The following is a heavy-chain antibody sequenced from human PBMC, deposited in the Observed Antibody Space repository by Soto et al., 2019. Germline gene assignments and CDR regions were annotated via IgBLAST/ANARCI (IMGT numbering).Heavy chain of an antibody. CDR1: GYTFTSYG. Sequence: ASVKVCCKASGYTFTSYGISWVRQAPGQGLEWMGWISAYNGNTNYAQKLQGRVTMTTDTSTSTAYMELRSLRSDDTAVYYCARDPSITIFGVVIPFDYWGQGTLVTVSS. D-gene: IGHD3-3*01. CDR3: ARDPSITIFGVVIPFDY. V-gene: IGHV1-18*01. J-gene: IGHJ4*02. CDR2: ISAYNGNT.